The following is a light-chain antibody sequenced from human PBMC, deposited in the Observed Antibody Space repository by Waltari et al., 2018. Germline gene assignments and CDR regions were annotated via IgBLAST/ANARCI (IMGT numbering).Light chain of an antibody. CDR2: KAS. J-gene: IGKJ1*01. CDR1: QSLSNW. Sequence: DIQMTQSPSTLSASVGDRVTITCRASQSLSNWLAWYQQKPGKAPKVLIYKASTLESGVPSRLSGSGSGTEFTLTISSLQPDDCATYDYQQYRNLWTFGQGTKVEIK. CDR3: QQYRNLWT. V-gene: IGKV1-5*03.